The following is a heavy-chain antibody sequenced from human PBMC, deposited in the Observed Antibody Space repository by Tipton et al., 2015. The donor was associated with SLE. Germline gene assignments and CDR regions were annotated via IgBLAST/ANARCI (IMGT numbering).Heavy chain of an antibody. V-gene: IGHV4-39*07. CDR1: GGSISSSNYY. J-gene: IGHJ2*01. CDR3: VRLVSGRYTNNACFLHWYFDL. D-gene: IGHD3-16*02. Sequence: TLSLTCTVSGGSISSSNYYWGWVRQPPGKGLEWVGGVHYSGTTNDNPSLKSRVTLSVDTSKNQFSLRLNSVTAADTAVYYCVRLVSGRYTNNACFLHWYFDLWGRGTLLTVSS. CDR2: VHYSGTT.